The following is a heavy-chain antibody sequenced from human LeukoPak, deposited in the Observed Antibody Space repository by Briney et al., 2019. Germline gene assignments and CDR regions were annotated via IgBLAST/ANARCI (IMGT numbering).Heavy chain of an antibody. CDR1: GFTFSSYA. V-gene: IGHV3-23*01. CDR3: AKDKSICGVGLNWFDP. D-gene: IGHD3-3*01. J-gene: IGHJ5*02. Sequence: PGGSLRLSCAASGFTFSSYAMSWVRQAPGKGLEWVSAISGSGGSTYYADSVKGRFTISRDNSKNTLYLQMNSLRAEDTAVYYCAKDKSICGVGLNWFDPWGQGTLVTVSS. CDR2: ISGSGGST.